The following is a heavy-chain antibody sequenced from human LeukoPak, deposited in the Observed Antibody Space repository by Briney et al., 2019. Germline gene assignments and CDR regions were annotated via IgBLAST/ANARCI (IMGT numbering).Heavy chain of an antibody. Sequence: PSETLSLTCAVYGGSFSGYYWSWIRQPPGKGLEWIGEINHSGSTNYNPSHKSRVTISVDTSKNQFSLKLSSVTAADTAVYYCARGSRYYYDSSGYGFDYYYYYGMDVWGQGTTVTVSS. CDR2: INHSGST. CDR3: ARGSRYYYDSSGYGFDYYYYYGMDV. V-gene: IGHV4-34*01. J-gene: IGHJ6*02. CDR1: GGSFSGYY. D-gene: IGHD3-22*01.